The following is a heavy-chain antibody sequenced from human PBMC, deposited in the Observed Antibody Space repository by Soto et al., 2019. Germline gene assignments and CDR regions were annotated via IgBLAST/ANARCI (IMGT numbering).Heavy chain of an antibody. D-gene: IGHD3-22*01. Sequence: VLLVQSGGEVKKPGASVKVSCKASGYTFSSYGINWVRQAPGQGLEWLGWVSAYNDNIDYAQTFQGRVTMTTDKSTNTAYMELRSLRSDDTAVYYCARGNYYDRRGYFSALDIWGQGTMVTVSS. CDR1: GYTFSSYG. V-gene: IGHV1-18*01. J-gene: IGHJ3*02. CDR3: ARGNYYDRRGYFSALDI. CDR2: VSAYNDNI.